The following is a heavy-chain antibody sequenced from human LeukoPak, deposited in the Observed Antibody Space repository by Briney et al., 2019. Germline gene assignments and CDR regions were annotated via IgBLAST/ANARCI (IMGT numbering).Heavy chain of an antibody. J-gene: IGHJ4*02. V-gene: IGHV3-23*01. CDR2: ISGSGGST. CDR1: GFTFSSYA. D-gene: IGHD5-18*01. Sequence: GGSLRLSCAASGFTFSSYAMSWVRQAPGKGLEWVSVISGSGGSTYYADSVKGRFTISRDNSKNTLYLQMNSLSDDDTALYYCAKYTSRGYSYGSYDYWGQGTLVTVSS. CDR3: AKYTSRGYSYGSYDY.